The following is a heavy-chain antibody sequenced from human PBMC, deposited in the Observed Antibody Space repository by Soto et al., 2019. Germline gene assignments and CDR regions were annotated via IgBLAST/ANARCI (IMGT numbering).Heavy chain of an antibody. D-gene: IGHD6-13*01. V-gene: IGHV4-31*03. CDR1: GGSISSGGYY. Sequence: SETLSLTCTVSGGSISSGGYYWSWIRQHPGKGLEWIGYIYYSGSTYYNPSLKSRVTISVDTSKNQFSLKLSSVTAADTAVYYCARSPTNIAAAAVYWFDPWGQGTLVTVSS. J-gene: IGHJ5*02. CDR3: ARSPTNIAAAAVYWFDP. CDR2: IYYSGST.